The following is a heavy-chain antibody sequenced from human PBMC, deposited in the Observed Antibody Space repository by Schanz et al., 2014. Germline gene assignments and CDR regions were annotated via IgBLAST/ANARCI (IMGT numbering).Heavy chain of an antibody. J-gene: IGHJ4*02. Sequence: EVQLLESGGGLVQPGGSLRLSCASSGFSFTTYAMSWVRQAPGKGLEWVSSISSGGGSTYYADSMKGRFTVSRDNAENALYLQMNSLRAEDTGLYFCARGGSGSHYRLDYWGQGTLVTVSS. CDR1: GFSFTTYA. CDR2: ISSGGGST. D-gene: IGHD1-26*01. CDR3: ARGGSGSHYRLDY. V-gene: IGHV3-23*01.